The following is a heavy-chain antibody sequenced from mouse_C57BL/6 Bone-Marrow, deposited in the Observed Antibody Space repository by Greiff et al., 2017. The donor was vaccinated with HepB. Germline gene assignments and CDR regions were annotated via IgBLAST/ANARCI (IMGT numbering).Heavy chain of an antibody. D-gene: IGHD1-1*01. V-gene: IGHV1-54*01. CDR2: INPGSGGT. Sequence: VQLQQSGAELVRPGTSVKVSCKASGYAFTNYLIEWVKQRPGQGLEWIGVINPGSGGTNYTEKFKGKATLTADKSSSTAYMQLSSLTSEDSAVYFFARKDLRSSMDYWGQGASVTVSS. CDR1: GYAFTNYL. J-gene: IGHJ4*01. CDR3: ARKDLRSSMDY.